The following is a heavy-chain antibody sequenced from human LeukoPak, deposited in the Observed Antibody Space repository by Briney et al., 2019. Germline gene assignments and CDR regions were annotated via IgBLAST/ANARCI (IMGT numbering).Heavy chain of an antibody. D-gene: IGHD3-22*01. CDR3: ARGRFTTRAEAFDV. V-gene: IGHV1-8*01. Sequence: GASVKVSCKASGYTFTSYDINWVRQATGQGLVWMGWMNPNSGNTGYAQKFQGRVTITADESTSTAYMELSSLRSEDTAVYYCARGRFTTRAEAFDVWGQGTMVTVSS. J-gene: IGHJ3*01. CDR2: MNPNSGNT. CDR1: GYTFTSYD.